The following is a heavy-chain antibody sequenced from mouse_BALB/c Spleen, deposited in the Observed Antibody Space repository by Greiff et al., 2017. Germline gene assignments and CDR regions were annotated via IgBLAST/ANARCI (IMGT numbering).Heavy chain of an antibody. D-gene: IGHD2-10*01. CDR1: GFTFSDYY. V-gene: IGHV5-4*02. CDR2: ISDGGSYT. Sequence: EVQLVESGGGLVQPGGSLKLSCAASGFTFSDYYMYWVRQTPEKRLEWVATISDGGSYTYYPDSVKGRFTISRDNAKNNLYLQMSSLKSEDTAMYYCARAYYGKALAMDYWGQGTSVTVSS. CDR3: ARAYYGKALAMDY. J-gene: IGHJ4*01.